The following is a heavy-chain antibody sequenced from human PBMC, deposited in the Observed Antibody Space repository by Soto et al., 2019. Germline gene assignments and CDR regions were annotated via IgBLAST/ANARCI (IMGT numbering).Heavy chain of an antibody. V-gene: IGHV4-59*01. Sequence: PSETLSLTCTVSGGSISSYYWSWIRQPPGKGLEWIGYIYYSGSTNYNPSLKSRVTISVDTSKNQFSLRLASVTAADTAVYYCARTLPNRQLFDSWSQGTLVT. D-gene: IGHD1-1*01. CDR3: ARTLPNRQLFDS. J-gene: IGHJ4*02. CDR1: GGSISSYY. CDR2: IYYSGST.